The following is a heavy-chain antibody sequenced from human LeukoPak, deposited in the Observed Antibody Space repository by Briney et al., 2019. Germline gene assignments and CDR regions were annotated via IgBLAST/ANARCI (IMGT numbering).Heavy chain of an antibody. D-gene: IGHD4-11*01. CDR3: ARDAQRGFDYSNSLQY. CDR2: IWSDGTNQ. J-gene: IGHJ4*02. CDR1: GFTFNNYG. Sequence: GGSLRLSCAASGFTFNNYGMHWVRQAPGKGLEWVAVIWSDGTNQFYADSVKGRFTISRDSSKTVYLQMNSLRVEDTAVYFCARDAQRGFDYSNSLQYWGQGTLVTVSS. V-gene: IGHV3-33*01.